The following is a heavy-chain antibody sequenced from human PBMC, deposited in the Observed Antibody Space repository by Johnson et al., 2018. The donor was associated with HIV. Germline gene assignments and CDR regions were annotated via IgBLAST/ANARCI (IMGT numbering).Heavy chain of an antibody. D-gene: IGHD5-18*01. Sequence: VQLVESGGSVVRPGGPLRLPFAASAFHSDDHGMSWVRQAPGKGLARVSAILSVGNTYYPESAQGGFSISRDNSNNIVYLQMDSLRPEDTAVYYYARDGRDLVTRGAFDIWGQGTMVTVSS. CDR1: AFHSDDHG. CDR3: ARDGRDLVTRGAFDI. J-gene: IGHJ3*02. CDR2: ILSVGNT. V-gene: IGHV3-66*01.